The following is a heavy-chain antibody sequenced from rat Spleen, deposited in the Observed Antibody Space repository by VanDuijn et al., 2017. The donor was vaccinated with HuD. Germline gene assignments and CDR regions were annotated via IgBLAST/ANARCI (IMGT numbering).Heavy chain of an antibody. Sequence: EVQLVESGGGLVQPGRSLKLSCAASGFTFSDYYMAWVRQAPKKGLEWVASISHEGSNSYYGDSVKGRFTISRDNTKSTRNLQMNSLRSEDTATYYCARPPVYYGYDSDYCDLWGQGVTVTVSS. D-gene: IGHD1-7*01. CDR2: ISHEGSNS. CDR1: GFTFSDYY. V-gene: IGHV5-22*01. CDR3: ARPPVYYGYDSDYCDL. J-gene: IGHJ2*01.